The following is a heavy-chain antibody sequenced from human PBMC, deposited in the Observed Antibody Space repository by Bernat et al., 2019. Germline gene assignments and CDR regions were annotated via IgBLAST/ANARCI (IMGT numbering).Heavy chain of an antibody. CDR3: ARANRTVVILGGYYFDD. Sequence: QLQLQESGPGLVKPSETLSLTCTVSGGSISSSNYYWGWIRQPPGKGLEWIGNIYYSGSTYYNPSLQSRVTISVDKAKNQFSLKLSSVTAADTAVYYCARANRTVVILGGYYFDDWGQGTLVTVAA. CDR1: GGSISSSNYY. CDR2: IYYSGST. D-gene: IGHD3-16*01. J-gene: IGHJ4*02. V-gene: IGHV4-39*01.